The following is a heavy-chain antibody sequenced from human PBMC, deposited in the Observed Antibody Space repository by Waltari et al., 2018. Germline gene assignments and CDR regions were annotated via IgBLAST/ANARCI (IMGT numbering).Heavy chain of an antibody. V-gene: IGHV4-34*01. D-gene: IGHD3-10*01. Sequence: QVQLQQWGAGLLKPSETLSLTCAVYGGSFSGYYWSWIRQPPGKGLEWLGEINKSGNTNYNPSLKRRVTISVDTCKNQFSLKLSSVTAADTAVYYCARGITMVRGVFDYWGQGTLVTVAS. CDR1: GGSFSGYY. J-gene: IGHJ4*02. CDR3: ARGITMVRGVFDY. CDR2: INKSGNT.